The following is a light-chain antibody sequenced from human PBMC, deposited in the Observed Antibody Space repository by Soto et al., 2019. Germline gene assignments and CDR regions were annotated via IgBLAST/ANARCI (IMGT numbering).Light chain of an antibody. CDR1: QSINKY. V-gene: IGKV1-39*01. CDR2: GAS. Sequence: DIQMTQSPSSLSASVGDRVTITCRASQSINKYINWYQQKPGKAPNLLINGASSLQSGVPSRFSGSGSRTDFTLTISNLQPEDFATYYCQQTDSTPFTFGPGTKVDIK. CDR3: QQTDSTPFT. J-gene: IGKJ3*01.